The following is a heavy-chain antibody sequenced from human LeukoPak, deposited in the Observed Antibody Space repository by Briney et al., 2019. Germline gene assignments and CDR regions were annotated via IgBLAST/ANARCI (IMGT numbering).Heavy chain of an antibody. CDR2: IIPIFGTA. D-gene: IGHD7-27*01. J-gene: IGHJ4*02. CDR1: GYTFTSYA. Sequence: SVKASCKASGYTFTSYAISWVRQAPGQGLEWMGGIIPIFGTANYAQRFQGRVTITADKSTSTAYMELSSLRSEDTAVYYCARVGSGDQGPFDYWGQGTLVTVSS. CDR3: ARVGSGDQGPFDY. V-gene: IGHV1-69*06.